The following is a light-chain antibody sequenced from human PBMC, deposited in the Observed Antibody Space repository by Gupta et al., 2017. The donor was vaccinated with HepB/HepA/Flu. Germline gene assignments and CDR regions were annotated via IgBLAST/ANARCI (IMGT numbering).Light chain of an antibody. Sequence: QVVVTQEPSLTVSPGGTVTLTCGSTTGTVTSGHYPYWIQQKPGQAPRTLIYDTSSKHSWTPARFSGSLLGGKAALTLSGAQPEDEADYYCLLSYSYFRGFGGGTKLTVL. CDR3: LLSYSYFRG. CDR2: DTS. J-gene: IGLJ3*02. V-gene: IGLV7-46*01. CDR1: TGTVTSGHY.